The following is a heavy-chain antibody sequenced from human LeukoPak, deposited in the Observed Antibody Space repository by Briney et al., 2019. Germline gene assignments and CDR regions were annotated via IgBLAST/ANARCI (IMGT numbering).Heavy chain of an antibody. CDR3: ARPKYSSSWDAFDI. V-gene: IGHV1-2*02. D-gene: IGHD6-13*01. CDR1: GHTFTGYY. CDR2: INPNSGDT. Sequence: ASVKVSCKASGHTFTGYYIHWVRQAPGQGLEWMGWINPNSGDTKYAQKFQGRVTMTRDTSISTAYMELSRLRSDDTAVYYCARPKYSSSWDAFDIWGPGTMVTVSS. J-gene: IGHJ3*02.